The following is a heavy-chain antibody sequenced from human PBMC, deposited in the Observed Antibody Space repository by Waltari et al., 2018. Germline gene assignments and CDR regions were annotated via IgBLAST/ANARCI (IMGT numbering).Heavy chain of an antibody. V-gene: IGHV1-8*01. CDR1: GDTFTSYD. Sequence: QVQLVQSGAEVKKPGASVTVSCKASGDTFTSYDINWVRQATGQGLEWMGWMNPNSGNTGYAQKFQGRVTMTRNTSISTAYMELSSLRSEDTAVYYCARGYGYSSSWYDYYYYYYIDVWGKGTTVTVSS. CDR2: MNPNSGNT. J-gene: IGHJ6*03. CDR3: ARGYGYSSSWYDYYYYYYIDV. D-gene: IGHD6-13*01.